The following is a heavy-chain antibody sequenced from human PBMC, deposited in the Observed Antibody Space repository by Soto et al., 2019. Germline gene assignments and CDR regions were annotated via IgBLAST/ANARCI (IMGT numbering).Heavy chain of an antibody. CDR3: ARDRGLGYSSSWYVNYYYYYGMDV. V-gene: IGHV1-3*01. CDR1: GYTFTSYA. J-gene: IGHJ6*02. D-gene: IGHD6-13*01. Sequence: GASVKVSCKASGYTFTSYAMHWVRQAPGQRLEWMGWINAGNGNTKYSQKFQGRVTITRDTSASTAYMELSSLRSEDTAVYYCARDRGLGYSSSWYVNYYYYYGMDVWGQGTTVTVSS. CDR2: INAGNGNT.